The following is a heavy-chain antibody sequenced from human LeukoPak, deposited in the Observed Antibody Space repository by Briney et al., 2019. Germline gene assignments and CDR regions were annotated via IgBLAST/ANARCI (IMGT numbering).Heavy chain of an antibody. CDR2: ISGSGGST. D-gene: IGHD6-13*01. CDR3: AKGPLSDSSWSSFLAVKYYFDY. Sequence: GGSLRLSCAASGFTFSSYAMSWVRQAPGKGLEWVSAISGSGGSTYYADSVKGRFTISRDNSKNTLYLQMNSLRAEDTAVYYCAKGPLSDSSWSSFLAVKYYFDYWGQGTLVTVSS. V-gene: IGHV3-23*01. J-gene: IGHJ4*02. CDR1: GFTFSSYA.